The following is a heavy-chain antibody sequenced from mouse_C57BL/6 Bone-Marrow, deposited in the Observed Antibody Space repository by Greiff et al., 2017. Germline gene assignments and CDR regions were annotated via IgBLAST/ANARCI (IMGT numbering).Heavy chain of an antibody. CDR2: IRNKANNHAT. CDR3: TRGGYYEFAC. V-gene: IGHV6-6*01. J-gene: IGHJ3*01. Sequence: EVKLVESGGGLVQPGGSMKLSCAASGFTFSDAWMDWVRQSPEQGLAWVAEIRNKANNHATYYAESVKGRVTISSAESKISVYLLMNSLRAEDTGIYYCTRGGYYEFACRGQGPLVTVSA. D-gene: IGHD2-3*01. CDR1: GFTFSDAW.